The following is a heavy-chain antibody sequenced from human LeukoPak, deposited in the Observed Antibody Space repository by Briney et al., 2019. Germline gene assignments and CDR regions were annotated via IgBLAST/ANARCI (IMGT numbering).Heavy chain of an antibody. V-gene: IGHV3-43*01. CDR1: GFTFDDYT. Sequence: GGSLRLSCAASGFTFDDYTMHWVRQAPGKGLEWVSLISWDGGSTYYADSVKGRFTISRDNSKNSLYLQMNSLRTEDTALYYCAKDFYDSSGYGDYWGQGTLVTVSS. CDR2: ISWDGGST. D-gene: IGHD3-22*01. J-gene: IGHJ4*02. CDR3: AKDFYDSSGYGDY.